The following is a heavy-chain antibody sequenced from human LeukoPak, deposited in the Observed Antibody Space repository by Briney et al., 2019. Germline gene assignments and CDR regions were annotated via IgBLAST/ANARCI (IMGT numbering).Heavy chain of an antibody. Sequence: GGSLRLSCAAPGFTFTGHTMTWLRQAPGKGLEWVSITGGRDDRTYYADSVKGRFTISRDNSKDILYLQMNSLRAEDTAVYYCAKDPNPFYDFWSGYKWGQGTLVTVSS. V-gene: IGHV3-23*01. J-gene: IGHJ4*02. CDR1: GFTFTGHT. CDR3: AKDPNPFYDFWSGYK. D-gene: IGHD3-3*01. CDR2: TGGRDDRT.